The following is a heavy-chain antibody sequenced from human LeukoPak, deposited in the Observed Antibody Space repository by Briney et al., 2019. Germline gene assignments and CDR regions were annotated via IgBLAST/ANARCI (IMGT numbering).Heavy chain of an antibody. CDR1: GGSISSYY. CDR2: IYYSGST. CDR3: ARKYGDYVAAFDI. J-gene: IGHJ3*02. V-gene: IGHV4-59*01. D-gene: IGHD4-17*01. Sequence: SSETLSLTCTVSGGSISSYYWSWIRQPPGKGLEWIGYIYYSGSTNYNPSLKSRVTISVDTSKNQFSLKLSSVTAADTAVYYCARKYGDYVAAFDIWGQGTMVTVSS.